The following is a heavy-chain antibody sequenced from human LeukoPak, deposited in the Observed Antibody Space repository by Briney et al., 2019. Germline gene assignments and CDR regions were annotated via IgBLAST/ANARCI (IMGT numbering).Heavy chain of an antibody. Sequence: ASVKVSCKASGYTFTSYYMHWERQAPGQGLEWMGIINPSGGSTSYAQKFQGRVTMTRDTSATTVYLDLSGLTFEDTAVYYCASDVAREFDHWGQGTLVTVSS. CDR3: ASDVAREFDH. V-gene: IGHV1-46*01. CDR2: INPSGGST. CDR1: GYTFTSYY. J-gene: IGHJ4*02. D-gene: IGHD5-24*01.